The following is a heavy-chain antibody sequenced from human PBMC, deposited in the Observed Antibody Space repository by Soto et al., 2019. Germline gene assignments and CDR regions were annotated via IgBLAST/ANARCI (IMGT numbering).Heavy chain of an antibody. CDR3: AREYTAWPLAYGLDV. J-gene: IGHJ6*02. Sequence: GGSLRLSCAASGFTFSSFAMSWVRQAPGKGLDWVSAISGSGGSTYYADSVKGRFTISRDNAKNSVSLQMNSLRAEDTAVYYCAREYTAWPLAYGLDVWGQGTTVTVSS. V-gene: IGHV3-23*01. D-gene: IGHD2-2*02. CDR1: GFTFSSFA. CDR2: ISGSGGST.